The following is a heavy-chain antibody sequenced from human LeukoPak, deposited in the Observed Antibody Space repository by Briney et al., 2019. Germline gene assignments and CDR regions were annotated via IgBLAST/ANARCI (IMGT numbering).Heavy chain of an antibody. CDR1: GDSVCSKTVT. CDR2: RDYRSKWYD. V-gene: IGHV6-1*01. D-gene: IGHD2-21*01. Sequence: SQTLSLTCAISGDSVCSKTVTWNWIRQSPSRGLEWLGRRDYRSKWYDYEAESVKSRIRINPDTSKSQFSLQLNSVTPEDTAVYYCARGYSPFNSGWFDPWGQGTLVIVSS. J-gene: IGHJ5*02. CDR3: ARGYSPFNSGWFDP.